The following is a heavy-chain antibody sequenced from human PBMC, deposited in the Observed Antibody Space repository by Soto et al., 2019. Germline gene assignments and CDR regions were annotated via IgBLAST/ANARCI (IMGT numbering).Heavy chain of an antibody. CDR2: ITGSGSSI. V-gene: IGHV3-21*01. D-gene: IGHD2-15*01. CDR1: GFFFSSYT. J-gene: IGHJ3*02. CDR3: VREPRYCSGGSCSIMGDAFDI. Sequence: GSLRLSCAVSGFFFSSYTMNWVRQAPGKGLEWVSCITGSGSSIYYADSVKGRFTISRDNAKNSLYLQMNSLRAEDTAVYYCVREPRYCSGGSCSIMGDAFDIWGQGTMVTVSS.